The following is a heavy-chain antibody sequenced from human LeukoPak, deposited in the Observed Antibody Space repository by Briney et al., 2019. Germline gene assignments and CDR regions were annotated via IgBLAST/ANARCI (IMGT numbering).Heavy chain of an antibody. CDR2: IYYSGST. V-gene: IGHV4-30-4*01. Sequence: SETLSLTCTVSGGSISSGDYYWSWIRQPPGKGLEWIGYIYYSGSTYYNPSLKSRVTISVDTSKNQFSLKLSSVTAADTAVYYCARLPWLDRGVILDYWGQGTLVTVSS. CDR3: ARLPWLDRGVILDY. CDR1: GGSISSGDYY. D-gene: IGHD3-10*01. J-gene: IGHJ4*02.